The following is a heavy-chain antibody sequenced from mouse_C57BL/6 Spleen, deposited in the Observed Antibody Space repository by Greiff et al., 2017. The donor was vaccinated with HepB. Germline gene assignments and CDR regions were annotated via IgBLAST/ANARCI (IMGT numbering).Heavy chain of an antibody. D-gene: IGHD2-2*01. CDR3: AREEYGYEGYWYFDV. Sequence: LQESGPELVKPGASVKLSCKASGYTFTSYDINWVKQRPGQGLEWIGWIYPRDGSTKYNEKFKGKATLTVDTSSSTAYMELHSLTSEDSAVYFCAREEYGYEGYWYFDVWGTGTTVTVSS. CDR1: GYTFTSYD. CDR2: IYPRDGST. V-gene: IGHV1-85*01. J-gene: IGHJ1*03.